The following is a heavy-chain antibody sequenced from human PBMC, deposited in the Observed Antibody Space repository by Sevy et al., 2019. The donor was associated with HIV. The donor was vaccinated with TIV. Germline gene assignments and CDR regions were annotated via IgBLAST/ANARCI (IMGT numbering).Heavy chain of an antibody. J-gene: IGHJ6*02. Sequence: GGSLRLSCVASGFTFSNYAMSWVRQAPGKGLEWVSGVGSGGSTYYADSLKGRFTISRDNSKNTLYLQMNSLRAEDTAVYYCVKGGGLAARLPYYYGMDVWGQGTTVTVSS. CDR3: VKGGGLAARLPYYYGMDV. CDR1: GFTFSNYA. D-gene: IGHD6-6*01. CDR2: VGSGGST. V-gene: IGHV3-23*01.